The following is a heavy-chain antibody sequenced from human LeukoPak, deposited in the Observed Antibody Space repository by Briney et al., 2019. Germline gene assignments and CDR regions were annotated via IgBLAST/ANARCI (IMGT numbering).Heavy chain of an antibody. CDR2: IYYSGST. J-gene: IGHJ3*02. CDR3: ARRRVVVASTDGASGAFDI. Sequence: SETLSLTCTVSGGSISSYYWSWIRQPPGKGLEWIGYIYYSGSTNYNPSLKSRVTISVDTSKNQFSLKLSSVTAADTAVYFSARRRVVVASTDGASGAFDIWGQGTMVTVSS. D-gene: IGHD2-15*01. CDR1: GGSISSYY. V-gene: IGHV4-59*01.